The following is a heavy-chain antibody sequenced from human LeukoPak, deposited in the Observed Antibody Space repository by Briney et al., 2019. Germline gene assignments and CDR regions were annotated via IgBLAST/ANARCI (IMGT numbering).Heavy chain of an antibody. CDR1: GYTFTGYY. J-gene: IGHJ5*02. D-gene: IGHD2-15*01. CDR2: INPNGGGT. V-gene: IGHV1-2*02. Sequence: ASVKVSCKASGYTFTGYYMHWVRQAPGQGLEWMGWINPNGGGTNYAQKFQGRVTMTRDTSISTAYMELSRLRSDDTAVYYCARSLYCSGGSCRFSWFDPWGQGTLVTVSS. CDR3: ARSLYCSGGSCRFSWFDP.